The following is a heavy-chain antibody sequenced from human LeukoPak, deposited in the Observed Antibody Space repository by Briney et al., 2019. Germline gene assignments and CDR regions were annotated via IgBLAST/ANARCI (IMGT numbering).Heavy chain of an antibody. Sequence: ASVKVSCKASGYTFTDHYVHWVRQAPGQGLEWMGWINPNSGGTNSVQKFQGRVTMTRDTSISTAYMELSRLRSDDTAVYYCAREETSGSSSAFDIWGQGTMVTVSS. CDR3: AREETSGSSSAFDI. CDR1: GYTFTDHY. CDR2: INPNSGGT. J-gene: IGHJ3*02. D-gene: IGHD1-26*01. V-gene: IGHV1-2*02.